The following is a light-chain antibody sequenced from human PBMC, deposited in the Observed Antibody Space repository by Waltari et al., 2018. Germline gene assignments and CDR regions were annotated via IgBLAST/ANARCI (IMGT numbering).Light chain of an antibody. V-gene: IGKV1-39*01. Sequence: DIQMTQSPSSLSASVRDRVTITCRASQNIRSYLNWYQEKPGKVPKVLIYAASNLQNGVPSRFSGSGSGTDFTLTISSLQPEDFATYYCQQSYSTPYTFGQGTKLEIK. CDR3: QQSYSTPYT. CDR2: AAS. CDR1: QNIRSY. J-gene: IGKJ2*01.